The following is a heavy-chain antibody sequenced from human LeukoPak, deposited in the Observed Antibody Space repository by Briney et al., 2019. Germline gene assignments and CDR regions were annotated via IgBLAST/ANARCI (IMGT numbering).Heavy chain of an antibody. V-gene: IGHV3-7*01. CDR1: GFTFSSYW. CDR3: ARDGASGCNY. CDR2: IKQDGSEK. J-gene: IGHJ4*02. Sequence: GGSLRLSCAAPGFTFSSYWMSWVRQAPGKGLEWVANIKQDGSEKYYVDSVKGRFTISRDNAKNSLYLQMNSLRAEDTAVYYCARDGASGCNYWGQGTLVTVSS. D-gene: IGHD5-12*01.